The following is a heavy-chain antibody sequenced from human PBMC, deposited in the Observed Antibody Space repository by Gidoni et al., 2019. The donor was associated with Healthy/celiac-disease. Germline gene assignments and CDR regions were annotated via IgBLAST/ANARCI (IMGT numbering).Heavy chain of an antibody. V-gene: IGHV4-59*01. CDR1: GGSLSSYS. CDR3: ARESEPGIAVAGTLPSPYYFDY. D-gene: IGHD6-19*01. J-gene: IGHJ4*02. CDR2: IYYSGST. Sequence: QVQLQESGPGLVKPSETLSLTCTVSGGSLSSYSWRWLRQPPGKGLEWIGYIYYSGSTNYNPSLKSRVTISVDTSKTQFSLKLSSVTAADTAVYYCARESEPGIAVAGTLPSPYYFDYWGQGTLVTVSS.